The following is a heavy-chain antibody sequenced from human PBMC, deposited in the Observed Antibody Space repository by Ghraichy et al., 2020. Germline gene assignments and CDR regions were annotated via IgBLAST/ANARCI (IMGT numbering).Heavy chain of an antibody. CDR2: INHSGST. D-gene: IGHD4-23*01. CDR1: GGSFSGYY. V-gene: IGHV4-34*01. Sequence: SETLSLTCAVYGGSFSGYYWSWIRQPPGKGLEWIGEINHSGSTNYNPSLKSRVTISVDTSKNQFSLKLSSVTAADTAVYYCARESGKGPYYYYYYGMDVWGQGTTVTVSS. CDR3: ARESGKGPYYYYYYGMDV. J-gene: IGHJ6*02.